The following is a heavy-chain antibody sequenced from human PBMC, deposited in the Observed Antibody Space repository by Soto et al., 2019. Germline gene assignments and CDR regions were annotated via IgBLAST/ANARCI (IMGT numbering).Heavy chain of an antibody. J-gene: IGHJ6*02. V-gene: IGHV3-23*01. CDR3: AKDHYSGSGSYKYYYFNYGMDV. Sequence: QSGGSLRLSCAASGFSFSNYAMNWVRRAPGRGLEWVSTISGSGDTTYLADSVKGRFTLSRDNSKNTLDLQMNGLTVEDTAVYYCAKDHYSGSGSYKYYYFNYGMDVWGRGTTVTVSS. CDR2: ISGSGDTT. CDR1: GFSFSNYA. D-gene: IGHD3-10*01.